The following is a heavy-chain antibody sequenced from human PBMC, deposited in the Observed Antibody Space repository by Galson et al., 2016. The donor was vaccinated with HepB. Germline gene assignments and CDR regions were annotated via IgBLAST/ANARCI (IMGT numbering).Heavy chain of an antibody. CDR2: FDPEDGET. D-gene: IGHD6-19*01. J-gene: IGHJ4*02. V-gene: IGHV1-24*01. Sequence: SVKVSCKVSGHTFIELSMHWVRQAPGKGLEWMGGFDPEDGETIYAQKFQGRVTITRDTSASTDYMELSSLTSEDTAVYYCAIIGAGYSSGWSNWGQGTLVTVSS. CDR3: AIIGAGYSSGWSN. CDR1: GHTFIELS.